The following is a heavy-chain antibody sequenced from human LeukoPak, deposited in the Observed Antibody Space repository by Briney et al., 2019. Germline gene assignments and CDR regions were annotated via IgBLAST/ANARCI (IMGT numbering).Heavy chain of an antibody. Sequence: GSLRLSCAASGLTFSTYWMSWVRQAPGKGLEWVANIKQDGSKIYYVDSVKGRFTISRDNAKNSLYLQMSSLRVEDTAVYYCASDPPWASDSFDIWGQGTMVTVSS. CDR2: IKQDGSKI. J-gene: IGHJ3*02. V-gene: IGHV3-7*01. CDR3: ASDPPWASDSFDI. D-gene: IGHD7-27*01. CDR1: GLTFSTYW.